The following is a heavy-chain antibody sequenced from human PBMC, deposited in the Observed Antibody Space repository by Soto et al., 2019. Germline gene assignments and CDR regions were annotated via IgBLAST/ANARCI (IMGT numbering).Heavy chain of an antibody. CDR1: GGSISSSSYY. V-gene: IGHV4-39*01. CDR3: AVQTKHNCYGSGSYDY. Sequence: SETLSLTCTVSGGSISSSSYYWGWIRQPPGKGLEWIGSIYYSGSTYYNPSLKSRVTISVDTSKNQFSLKLSSVTAADTAVYYCAVQTKHNCYGSGSYDYWGQGTLVTVSS. J-gene: IGHJ4*02. D-gene: IGHD3-10*01. CDR2: IYYSGST.